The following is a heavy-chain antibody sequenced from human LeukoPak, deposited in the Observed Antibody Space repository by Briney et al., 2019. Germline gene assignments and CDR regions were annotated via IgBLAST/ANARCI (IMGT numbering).Heavy chain of an antibody. V-gene: IGHV3-48*03. Sequence: PGGSLRLSCAASGFPFSSYWMNWVRQAPGKVLEWVSYISRSGSNKHYADSVKGRFTISRDNAKNSLYLQMNSLRAEDTAVYYCARDFGSTTVAPDYFDYWGQGTLVTVSS. D-gene: IGHD4-17*01. CDR3: ARDFGSTTVAPDYFDY. CDR2: ISRSGSNK. CDR1: GFPFSSYW. J-gene: IGHJ4*02.